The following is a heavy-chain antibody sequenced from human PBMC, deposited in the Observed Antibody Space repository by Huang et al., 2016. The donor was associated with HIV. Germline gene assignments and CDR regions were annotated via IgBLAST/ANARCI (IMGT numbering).Heavy chain of an antibody. D-gene: IGHD3-22*01. V-gene: IGHV1-46*01. J-gene: IGHJ4*02. CDR3: AIDRDFYDSSGYWGFNYFDY. CDR2: SNPSDGST. Sequence: VKVSCKASGYAFTSYYMHWVRQAPGQGLEWMGISNPSDGSTSYAQKFQGRVTTTRDTSTNTVFMELSSLRSEDTAVYYCAIDRDFYDSSGYWGFNYFDYWGQGTLVTVSS. CDR1: GYAFTSYY.